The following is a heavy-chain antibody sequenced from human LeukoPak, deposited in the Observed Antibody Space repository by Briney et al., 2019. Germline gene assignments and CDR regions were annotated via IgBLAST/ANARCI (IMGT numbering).Heavy chain of an antibody. CDR1: GGSISSYY. CDR3: ARARYVNSFYAFDI. CDR2: LSKSGNT. Sequence: SETLSLTCTVSGGSISSYYWSWIRLPPGKGLEWIGYLSKSGNTNYSPSLKSRVTIFGDTSKNQFFLKLSSVTAAVTAVYYCARARYVNSFYAFDIWGQGTLVTVSS. J-gene: IGHJ3*02. D-gene: IGHD3-9*01. V-gene: IGHV4-59*01.